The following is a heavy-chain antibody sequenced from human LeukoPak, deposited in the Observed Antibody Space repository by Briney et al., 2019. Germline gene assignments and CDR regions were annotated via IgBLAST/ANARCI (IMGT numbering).Heavy chain of an antibody. Sequence: PGGSLRLSCAASGFTFSSYWMSWVRQAPGKGLEWVANIKQDGSEKYYVDSVKGRFTISRDNAKNSLYLQMNSLRAEDTAVYYCARHRSVRWEHPGGYFDYWGQGTLVTVSS. J-gene: IGHJ4*02. V-gene: IGHV3-7*03. D-gene: IGHD1-26*01. CDR3: ARHRSVRWEHPGGYFDY. CDR2: IKQDGSEK. CDR1: GFTFSSYW.